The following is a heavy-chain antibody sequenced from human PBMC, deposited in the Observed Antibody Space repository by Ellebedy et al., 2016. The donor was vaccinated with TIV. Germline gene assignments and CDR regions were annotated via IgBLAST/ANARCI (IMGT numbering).Heavy chain of an antibody. CDR2: ISGSGHTT. CDR3: AKRRVLSTGIAGDSFDY. D-gene: IGHD1-26*01. Sequence: GGSLRLSXAASGFIFTDYAMSWVRQAPGKGLEWVSGISGSGHTTHYADSMKGRFTISRDNSKNTLYLQMNSLRAEDTAVYYCAKRRVLSTGIAGDSFDYWGQGTLVTVSS. CDR1: GFIFTDYA. J-gene: IGHJ4*02. V-gene: IGHV3-23*01.